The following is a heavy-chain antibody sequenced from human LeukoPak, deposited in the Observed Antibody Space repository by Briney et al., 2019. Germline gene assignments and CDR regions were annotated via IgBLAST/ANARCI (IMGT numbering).Heavy chain of an antibody. CDR1: GFSVSNNY. J-gene: IGHJ4*02. CDR3: ARGRGLGVVSPYFDY. D-gene: IGHD3-3*01. Sequence: GGSLKLSCVVSGFSVSNNYIIWVRQAPGNGLERVSVIYGDGRTSHSASVRGRFTISRDNSKNIVSLQMNNLRAEDTAVYYCARGRGLGVVSPYFDYWGQGTLVTVSS. CDR2: IYGDGRT. V-gene: IGHV3-53*01.